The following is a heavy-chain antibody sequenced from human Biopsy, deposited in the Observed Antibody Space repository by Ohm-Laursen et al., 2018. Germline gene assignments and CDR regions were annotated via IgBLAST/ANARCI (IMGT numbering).Heavy chain of an antibody. CDR1: GVSINGGRYY. J-gene: IGHJ4*02. CDR3: ARLCSGDYFPTFFDF. V-gene: IGHV4-31*03. Sequence: SQTLSLTCTVSGVSINGGRYYWNWIRHHPGKGLEWIGNIFYSANTYYNPSLKSRVTISVDTSKNQFSLKLSSVTAADTAVYYCARLCSGDYFPTFFDFWGQGALVTVSS. CDR2: IFYSANT. D-gene: IGHD2-15*01.